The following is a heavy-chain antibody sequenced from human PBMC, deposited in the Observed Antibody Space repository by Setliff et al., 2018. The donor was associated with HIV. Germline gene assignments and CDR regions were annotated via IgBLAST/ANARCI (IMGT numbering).Heavy chain of an antibody. V-gene: IGHV4-59*11. CDR3: ARDQSDWFY. CDR2: T. D-gene: IGHD3-3*01. CDR1: GGSISGHH. J-gene: IGHJ4*02. Sequence: PSETLSLTCTVSGGSISGHHWSWIRQPPGKGLEWLGNTNYNPSLKSRVTISVDTSKSQFSLKLNSVTAADTAVYYCARDQSDWFYWGQGTLVTVSS.